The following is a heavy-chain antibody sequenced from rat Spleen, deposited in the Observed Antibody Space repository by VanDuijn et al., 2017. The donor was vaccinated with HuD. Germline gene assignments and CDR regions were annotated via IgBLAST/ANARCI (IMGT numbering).Heavy chain of an antibody. CDR3: TTGYYGYWFTY. D-gene: IGHD1-7*01. J-gene: IGHJ3*01. V-gene: IGHV5-27*01. CDR2: ITTGGGST. CDR1: GFTFSDYN. Sequence: EVQLVESGGGLVQPGRSLQLSCPASGFTFSDYNMAWVRQAPTKGLEWVAYITTGGGSTYYRDSVKGRFTISRDNAKSTLYLQMDSLRSEDTATYYCTTGYYGYWFTYWGQGTLVTVSS.